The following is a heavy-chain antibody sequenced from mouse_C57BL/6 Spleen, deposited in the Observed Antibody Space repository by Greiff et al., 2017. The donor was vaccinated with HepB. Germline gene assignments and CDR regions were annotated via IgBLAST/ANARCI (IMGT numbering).Heavy chain of an antibody. CDR1: GFTFSDYG. J-gene: IGHJ2*01. CDR3: ARGYGRAPGY. V-gene: IGHV5-17*01. CDR2: ISSGSSTI. Sequence: EVKLMESGGGLVKPGGSLKLSCAASGFTFSDYGMHWVRQAPEKGLEWVAYISSGSSTIYYADTVKGRFTISRDNAKNTLFLQMTSLRSEDTAMYYCARGYGRAPGYWGQGTTLTVSS. D-gene: IGHD1-2*01.